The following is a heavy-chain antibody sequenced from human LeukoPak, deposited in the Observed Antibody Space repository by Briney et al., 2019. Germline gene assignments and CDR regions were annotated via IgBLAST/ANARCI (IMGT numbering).Heavy chain of an antibody. Sequence: WASVKVSCKASGYTFTGYYMHWVRQAPGQGLEWMGIINPSGGSTSYAQKFQGRVTMTRDTSTSTVYMELSSLRSEDTAVYYCARSRPAPDAFDIWGQGTMVTVSS. J-gene: IGHJ3*02. CDR3: ARSRPAPDAFDI. CDR1: GYTFTGYY. V-gene: IGHV1-46*01. CDR2: INPSGGST. D-gene: IGHD1-14*01.